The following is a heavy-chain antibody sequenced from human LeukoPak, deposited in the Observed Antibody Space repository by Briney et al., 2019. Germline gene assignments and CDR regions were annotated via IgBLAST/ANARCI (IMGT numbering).Heavy chain of an antibody. Sequence: NPSQTLSLTCTVSGGSISSGGYYWSWIRQHPGKGLEWIGYIYYSGSTYYNPSLKGRVTISVDTSKNQFSLKLSSVTPEDTAVYYCARGAVRGGTNFDYWGQGTLVTVSS. V-gene: IGHV4-31*03. CDR2: IYYSGST. D-gene: IGHD3-10*01. J-gene: IGHJ4*02. CDR1: GGSISSGGYY. CDR3: ARGAVRGGTNFDY.